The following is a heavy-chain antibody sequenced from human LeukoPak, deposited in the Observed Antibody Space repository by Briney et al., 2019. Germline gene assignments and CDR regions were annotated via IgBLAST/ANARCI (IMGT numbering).Heavy chain of an antibody. D-gene: IGHD4-17*01. CDR1: GFTVSSNY. CDR3: ARATTTRTRFDY. J-gene: IGHJ4*02. CDR2: IYSGGST. V-gene: IGHV3-53*01. Sequence: GGSLRLSCAASGFTVSSNYMSWVRQAPGKGLEWVSVIYSGGSTYYADSVKGRFTISRDNSKNTLYLQTNSLRDEDTAVYFCARATTTRTRFDYWGQGTLVTVSS.